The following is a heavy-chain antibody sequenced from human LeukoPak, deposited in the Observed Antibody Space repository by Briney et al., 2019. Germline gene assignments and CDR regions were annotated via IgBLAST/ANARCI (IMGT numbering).Heavy chain of an antibody. CDR1: GFNFNTYR. V-gene: IGHV3-21*01. CDR2: ISSSSSYI. D-gene: IGHD3-22*01. Sequence: GGSLRLSFAASGFNFNTYRMNWVRQAPGKGLEWVSSISSSSSYIYYTDSVKGRFTISRDNAKNSLDLQMKDLRVEDSAMYYCARFTDSSRDYWGQGTLVTVSS. CDR3: ARFTDSSRDY. J-gene: IGHJ4*02.